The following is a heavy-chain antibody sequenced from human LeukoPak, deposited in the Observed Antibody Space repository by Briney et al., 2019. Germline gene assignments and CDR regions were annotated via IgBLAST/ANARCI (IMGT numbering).Heavy chain of an antibody. CDR3: FGSYYEKGYGMDV. D-gene: IGHD1-26*01. CDR2: IYYSGST. Sequence: SETLSLTCTVSGGSISRGGYYWSWIRQHPGKGLEWIGYIYYSGSTYYNPSLKSRVTISVDTSKNQFSLKLSSVTAADTALYYCFGSYYEKGYGMDVWGQGTTVTVSS. J-gene: IGHJ6*02. V-gene: IGHV4-31*03. CDR1: GGSISRGGYY.